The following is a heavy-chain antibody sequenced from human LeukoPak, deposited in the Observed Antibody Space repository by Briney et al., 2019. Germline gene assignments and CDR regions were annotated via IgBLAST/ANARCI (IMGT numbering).Heavy chain of an antibody. J-gene: IGHJ3*02. D-gene: IGHD2-2*01. Sequence: GGSLRLSCVASGFTFSSYWMHWVRQVPGKGPVGVSRINSDGRITSYADSVKGRFTNYRDNAKNTLYLQMNSLRAEDTAVYSCARVGVPQYAFDIWGEGTWVTVSS. CDR3: ARVGVPQYAFDI. V-gene: IGHV3-74*01. CDR1: GFTFSSYW. CDR2: INSDGRIT.